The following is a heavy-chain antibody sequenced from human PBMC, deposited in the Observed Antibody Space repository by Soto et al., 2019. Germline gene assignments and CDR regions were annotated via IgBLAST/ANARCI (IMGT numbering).Heavy chain of an antibody. CDR2: ISGSGGST. D-gene: IGHD3-3*01. J-gene: IGHJ4*02. CDR1: GFTFSSYA. V-gene: IGHV3-23*01. Sequence: GGSLRLSCAASGFTFSSYAMSWVRQAPGKGLEWVSAISGSGGSTYYADSVKGRFTISRDNSKNTLYLQMNSLRAEDTAVYYCAIEPQDFWSGYSSDYWGQGTLVTVSS. CDR3: AIEPQDFWSGYSSDY.